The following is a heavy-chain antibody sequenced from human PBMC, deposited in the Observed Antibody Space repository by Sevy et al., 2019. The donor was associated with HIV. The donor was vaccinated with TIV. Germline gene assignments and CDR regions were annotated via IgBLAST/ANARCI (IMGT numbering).Heavy chain of an antibody. CDR3: ARAESGYYFDY. CDR2: IWYDGSNK. Sequence: GGSLRLSCAASGFTFSSYGMHWVRQAPGKGLEWVAVIWYDGSNKYYADSVKGRFTISRDNSKNTMYLQMNSLRPEDTAVYYCARAESGYYFDYWGQGTLVTVSS. CDR1: GFTFSSYG. V-gene: IGHV3-33*01. J-gene: IGHJ4*02. D-gene: IGHD3-22*01.